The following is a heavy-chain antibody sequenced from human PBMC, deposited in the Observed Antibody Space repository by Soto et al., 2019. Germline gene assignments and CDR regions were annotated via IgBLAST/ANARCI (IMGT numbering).Heavy chain of an antibody. CDR2: IKQDGSEK. J-gene: IGHJ6*02. D-gene: IGHD3-3*01. V-gene: IGHV3-7*01. CDR3: ERETYDFWSGSLVYGMDV. CDR1: GXTFSSYW. Sequence: GSLRLSSAASGXTFSSYWMSWVRQAPGKGLEWVANIKQDGSEKYYVDSVKGRFNIYRDNAKNSLYLQMNSLRAEHTAVYYCERETYDFWSGSLVYGMDVWGQGTTVTVSS.